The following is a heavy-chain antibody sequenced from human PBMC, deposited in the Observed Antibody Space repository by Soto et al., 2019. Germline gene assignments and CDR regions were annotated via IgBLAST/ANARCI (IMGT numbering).Heavy chain of an antibody. D-gene: IGHD5-18*01. CDR3: ARDGVDTATGYYYGMDV. J-gene: IGHJ6*02. CDR2: ISAYNGNT. CDR1: GYTFTSYG. V-gene: IGHV1-18*01. Sequence: ASVKVSCKASGYTFTSYGISWVRQAPGQGLEWMGWISAYNGNTNYAQKLQGRVTMITDTSTSTAYMELRSLRSDDTAVYYCARDGVDTATGYYYGMDVWGQGTTVTAP.